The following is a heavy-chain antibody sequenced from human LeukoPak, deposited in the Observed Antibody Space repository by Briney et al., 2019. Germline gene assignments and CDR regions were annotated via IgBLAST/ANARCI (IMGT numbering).Heavy chain of an antibody. CDR2: IYYSGST. V-gene: IGHV4-59*01. Sequence: SETLSLTCTVSGGSISSYYWSWIRQPPGKGLEWIGYIYYSGSTNYNPSLKSRVTISVDTSKNQFSLKLNSVTAADTAVYYCARSLYGGNSFSDYWGQGTLVTVSS. D-gene: IGHD4-23*01. CDR1: GGSISSYY. CDR3: ARSLYGGNSFSDY. J-gene: IGHJ4*02.